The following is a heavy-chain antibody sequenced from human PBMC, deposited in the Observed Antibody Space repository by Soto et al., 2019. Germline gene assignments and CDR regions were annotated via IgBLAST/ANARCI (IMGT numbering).Heavy chain of an antibody. CDR1: GVPFSSFQ. V-gene: IGHV3-48*03. CDR3: AIMKSSGWNPNPLLFN. D-gene: IGHD6-19*01. CDR2: ISTGGSVI. Sequence: GVSLGLSCIASGVPFSSFQMNWVRPAPGKGLEWVSYISTGGSVIPYAASVKGRSTNSRDNPKNSLYLEIDSLGAEDTAVYYCAIMKSSGWNPNPLLFNWGQGTQVTV. J-gene: IGHJ4*02.